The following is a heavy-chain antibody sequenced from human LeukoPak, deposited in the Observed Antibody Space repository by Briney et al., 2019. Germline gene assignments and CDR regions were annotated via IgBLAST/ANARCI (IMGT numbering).Heavy chain of an antibody. V-gene: IGHV3-21*01. CDR3: ARGLGYCSGGSCYGDDI. CDR2: ISSSSSYI. J-gene: IGHJ3*02. CDR1: AFTFSSYS. Sequence: PGGSLRLSCAASAFTFSSYSMNWVRQAPGKGLEWVSSISSSSSYIYYADSAKGRFTISRDNAKNSLYLQMNSLRAEDTAVYYCARGLGYCSGGSCYGDDIWGQGTMVTVSS. D-gene: IGHD2-15*01.